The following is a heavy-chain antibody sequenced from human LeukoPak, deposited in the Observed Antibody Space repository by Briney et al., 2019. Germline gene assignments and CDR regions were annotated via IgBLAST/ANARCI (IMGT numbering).Heavy chain of an antibody. CDR1: GFTFTTYS. CDR3: ARGRGDISARPFFDCR. J-gene: IGHJ4*02. Sequence: GGSLRLSCAGSGFTFTTYSMHWVRQAPGKGLEYVAGISRNGETTYYATSVKGTFNIPRDNSKNTVYLQMGSLRTEDTGVYYCARGRGDISARPFFDCRGGQGSPVTVSS. V-gene: IGHV3-64*01. D-gene: IGHD3/OR15-3a*01. CDR2: ISRNGETT.